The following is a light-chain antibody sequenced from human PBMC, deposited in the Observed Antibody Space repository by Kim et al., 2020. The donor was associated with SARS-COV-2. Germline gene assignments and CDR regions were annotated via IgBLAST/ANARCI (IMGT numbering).Light chain of an antibody. CDR2: DAS. CDR1: QRVSSY. CDR3: QQRSNWPP. Sequence: CWRPGERTTLYCRAIQRVSSYVAWCQQKPGQAPRFLIYDASNRANGIPARFSGSGSGTDFTFTISSLEPEDFANYYCQQRSNWPPFGGGTKVDIK. J-gene: IGKJ4*01. V-gene: IGKV3-11*01.